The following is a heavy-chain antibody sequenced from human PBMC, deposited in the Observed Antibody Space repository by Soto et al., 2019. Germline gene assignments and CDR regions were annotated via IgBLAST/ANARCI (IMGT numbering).Heavy chain of an antibody. Sequence: SETLSLTCAVYGGSFSGYYWSWIRQPPGKGLEWIGEINHSGSTNYNPSLKSRVIISVDTSKNQFSLKLSSVTAADTAVYYCARGSNRYYDSSGYYRTYYYYGMDVWGQGTTVTVSS. J-gene: IGHJ6*02. CDR1: GGSFSGYY. D-gene: IGHD3-22*01. CDR3: ARGSNRYYDSSGYYRTYYYYGMDV. V-gene: IGHV4-34*01. CDR2: INHSGST.